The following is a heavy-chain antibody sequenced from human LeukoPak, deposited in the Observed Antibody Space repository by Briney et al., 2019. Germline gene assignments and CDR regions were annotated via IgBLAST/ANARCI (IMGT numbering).Heavy chain of an antibody. CDR2: ISSSSSYI. D-gene: IGHD3-9*01. CDR3: ARDLWGILTGYIDY. J-gene: IGHJ4*02. CDR1: GFTFSSYS. Sequence: PGGSLRLSCAASGFTFSSYSMNWVRQAPGKGLEWVSSISSSSSYIYYADSVKGRFTISRDNAKNSPYLQMNSLRAEDTAVYYCARDLWGILTGYIDYWGQGTLVTVSS. V-gene: IGHV3-21*01.